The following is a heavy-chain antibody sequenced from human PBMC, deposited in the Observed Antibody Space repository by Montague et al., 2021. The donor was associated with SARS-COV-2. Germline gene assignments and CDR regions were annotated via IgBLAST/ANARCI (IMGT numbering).Heavy chain of an antibody. Sequence: SLRLSCAASGFPFHNYEMHWVRQAPGKGLEWIACISSSGGSIQYADFMMGRFTISRDNARNSLYLQMNSLRAEDTAVYYCAREVTGCHGDCNDYWGQGTLVTVSS. CDR2: ISSSGGSI. J-gene: IGHJ4*02. CDR3: AREVTGCHGDCNDY. D-gene: IGHD2-21*02. V-gene: IGHV3-48*03. CDR1: GFPFHNYE.